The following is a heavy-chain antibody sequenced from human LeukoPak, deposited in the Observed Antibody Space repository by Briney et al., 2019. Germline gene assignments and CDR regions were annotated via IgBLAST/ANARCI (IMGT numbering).Heavy chain of an antibody. CDR2: FDPEDGET. V-gene: IGHV1-24*01. CDR1: GYTLTELS. D-gene: IGHD6-13*01. Sequence: ASVKVSCKVSGYTLTELSMHRVRQAPGKGLEWMGGFDPEDGETIYAQKFQGRVTMTEDTSTDTAYMELSSLRSEDTAVYYCATMQIAAAGTPPAEDYWGQGTLVTVSS. CDR3: ATMQIAAAGTPPAEDY. J-gene: IGHJ4*02.